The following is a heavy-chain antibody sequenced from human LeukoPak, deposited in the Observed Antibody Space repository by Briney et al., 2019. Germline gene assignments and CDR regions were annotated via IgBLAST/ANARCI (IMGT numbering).Heavy chain of an antibody. D-gene: IGHD3-10*01. CDR1: GFTFSNSA. J-gene: IGHJ5*02. CDR2: IRYDGNDK. CDR3: AKDLMRDRWFGES. Sequence: GGSLRLSCAASGFTFSNSAMTWVRQTPGKGLEWVAFIRYDGNDKYYAHSVKGRFTISRDTSRNTLYLQMNSLRAEDTAVYYCAKDLMRDRWFGESWGQGTLVTVSS. V-gene: IGHV3-30*02.